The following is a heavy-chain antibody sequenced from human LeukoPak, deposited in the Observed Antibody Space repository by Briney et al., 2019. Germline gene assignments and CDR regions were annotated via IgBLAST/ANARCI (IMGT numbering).Heavy chain of an antibody. CDR3: AKDLLLRGVSYFDY. V-gene: IGHV3-7*01. CDR2: IKQDGSEK. J-gene: IGHJ4*02. D-gene: IGHD3-10*01. Sequence: GGSLRLSCEASGLTFNKYWMTWVRQAPGKGLEWVANIKQDGSEKNYVDSVKGRFTISRDNAKNSLSLRMNSLSAEDTAVYYCAKDLLLRGVSYFDYWGQGTLVTVSS. CDR1: GLTFNKYW.